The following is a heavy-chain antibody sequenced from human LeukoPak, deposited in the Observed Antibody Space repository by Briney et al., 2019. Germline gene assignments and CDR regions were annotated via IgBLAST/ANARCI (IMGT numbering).Heavy chain of an antibody. V-gene: IGHV1-2*02. Sequence: GASVKVSCKASGYTFTGYYMHWVRQAPGQGLEWMGWINPNSGGTNYAQKFQGRVTMTRDTSISTAYMELSRLRSDDTAVYYCARGQLLLWFGELFYYWGQGTLVTVSS. CDR2: INPNSGGT. CDR1: GYTFTGYY. D-gene: IGHD3-10*01. CDR3: ARGQLLLWFGELFYY. J-gene: IGHJ4*02.